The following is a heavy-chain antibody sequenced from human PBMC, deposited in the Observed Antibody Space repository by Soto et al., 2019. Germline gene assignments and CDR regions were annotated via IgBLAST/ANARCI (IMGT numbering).Heavy chain of an antibody. J-gene: IGHJ3*02. CDR3: AKDLPIYYDSSGYYYGFAFDI. V-gene: IGHV3-23*01. CDR2: ISGSGGST. D-gene: IGHD3-22*01. Sequence: EVQLLESGGGLVQPGGSLRLSCEASGFTFSSYAMSWVRQAPGKGLEWVSAISGSGGSTYYADSVKGRFTISRDNSKNTLYLQMNSLRSEDTAVYYCAKDLPIYYDSSGYYYGFAFDIWGQGTMVTVSS. CDR1: GFTFSSYA.